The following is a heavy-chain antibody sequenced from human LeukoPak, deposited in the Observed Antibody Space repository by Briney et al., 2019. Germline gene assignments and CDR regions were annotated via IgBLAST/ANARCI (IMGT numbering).Heavy chain of an antibody. D-gene: IGHD3-10*01. CDR2: FSSSGAI. Sequence: GGSLRLSCAASGFTFSNYGMNWVRQAPGKGLEWASYFSSSGAINYADSVKGRFTVSRDNAKSSLFLQMNSLRAEDTAVYYCARRYGSGNYYTFDIWGQGTMVTVSS. CDR1: GFTFSNYG. V-gene: IGHV3-48*01. CDR3: ARRYGSGNYYTFDI. J-gene: IGHJ3*02.